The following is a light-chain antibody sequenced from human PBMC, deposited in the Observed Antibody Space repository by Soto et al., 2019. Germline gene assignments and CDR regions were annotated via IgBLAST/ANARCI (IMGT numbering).Light chain of an antibody. CDR2: GAS. CDR3: QQYNNWPPWT. CDR1: QSVSSN. Sequence: IVMTQSPATLSVSPGERATLSCRASQSVSSNLAWYQQKPGQAPSLLIYGASTRATGIPARFSGSGSGTEVNLTLSSLQSEDFAVYYCQQYNNWPPWTFGQGTKVEIK. V-gene: IGKV3-15*01. J-gene: IGKJ1*01.